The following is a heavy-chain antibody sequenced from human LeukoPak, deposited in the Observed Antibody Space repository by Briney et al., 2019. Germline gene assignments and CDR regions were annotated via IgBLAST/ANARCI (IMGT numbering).Heavy chain of an antibody. V-gene: IGHV3-7*04. Sequence: GGSLRLSCAASGFTFSSYWMSWVRQAPGKGLEWVANIKQDGSEKYYVDSVKGRFTISRDNAKNSLYLQMNSLRAEDTAVYYCATDHDYYYDSSGHPTTLDIWGQGTMVTVSS. CDR2: IKQDGSEK. J-gene: IGHJ3*02. CDR1: GFTFSSYW. CDR3: ATDHDYYYDSSGHPTTLDI. D-gene: IGHD3-22*01.